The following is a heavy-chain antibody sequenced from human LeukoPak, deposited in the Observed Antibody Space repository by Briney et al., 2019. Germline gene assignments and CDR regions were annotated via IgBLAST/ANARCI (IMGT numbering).Heavy chain of an antibody. Sequence: PSETLSLTCTVSGGSISSYYWSWIRQPPGKGLEWMGYIYYSGSTNYNPSLKSRVTISVDTSKNQFSLKLSSVTAADTAVYYCARGGLSCYWCMDVWGQGTTVTVSS. CDR3: ARGGLSCYWCMDV. CDR1: GGSISSYY. CDR2: IYYSGST. D-gene: IGHD2-2*01. V-gene: IGHV4-59*01. J-gene: IGHJ6*02.